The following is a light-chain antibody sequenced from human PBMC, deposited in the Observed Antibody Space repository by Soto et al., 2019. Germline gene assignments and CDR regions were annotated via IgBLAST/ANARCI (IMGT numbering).Light chain of an antibody. J-gene: IGKJ2*01. CDR2: AAS. CDR1: QTISNY. CDR3: QQSYSTPPI. Sequence: DIQMTQSPSSLSASVGDRVTITCRASQTISNYLNWYQQKPGKAPKLLIYAASSLQSGVPSRFSGSGSRTDFTLTISSLQPEDSATYYCQQSYSTPPIFGQGTKLEIK. V-gene: IGKV1-39*01.